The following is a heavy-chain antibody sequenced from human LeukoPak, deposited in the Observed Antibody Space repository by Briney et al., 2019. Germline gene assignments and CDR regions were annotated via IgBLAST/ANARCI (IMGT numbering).Heavy chain of an antibody. CDR3: AREMQVGGYDAFDI. D-gene: IGHD1-26*01. V-gene: IGHV4-61*01. Sequence: PSETLSLTCTVSGGSISSSSYYWSWIRQPPGKGLEWIGYIYYSGSTNYNPSLKSRVTISVDTSKNQFSLKLSSVTAADTAVYYCAREMQVGGYDAFDIWGQGTMVTVSS. CDR2: IYYSGST. J-gene: IGHJ3*02. CDR1: GGSISSSSYY.